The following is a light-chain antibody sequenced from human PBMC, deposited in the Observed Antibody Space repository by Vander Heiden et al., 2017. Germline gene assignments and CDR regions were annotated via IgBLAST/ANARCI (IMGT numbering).Light chain of an antibody. J-gene: IGLJ1*01. CDR1: SSNIGNNY. V-gene: IGLV1-51*02. CDR3: GTWDNSLYSYV. Sequence: QSVLTQPPSVSAAPGQKVTISCSGSSSNIGNNYVFWYQHFPGKAPRLLISENTRQPSGVPGRFSASKSGTSATLAVTGLQTGDEADYYCGTWDNSLYSYVFGSGTTVTVL. CDR2: ENT.